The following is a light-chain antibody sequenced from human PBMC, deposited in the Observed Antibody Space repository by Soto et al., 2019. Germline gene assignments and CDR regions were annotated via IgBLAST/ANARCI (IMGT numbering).Light chain of an antibody. J-gene: IGKJ4*01. Sequence: DIQMTQSPSTLSASVGDRVTITCRASESISSWLAWYQQKPGKAPKLLIYEASSLESGVPSRFSGSGYGTEFTLTISILQPDDFATYSCQQYEAYPLTFGGGIKVEIK. CDR2: EAS. V-gene: IGKV1-5*03. CDR3: QQYEAYPLT. CDR1: ESISSW.